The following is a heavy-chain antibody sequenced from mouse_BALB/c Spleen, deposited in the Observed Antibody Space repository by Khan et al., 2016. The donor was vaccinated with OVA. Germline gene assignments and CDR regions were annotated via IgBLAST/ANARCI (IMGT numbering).Heavy chain of an antibody. CDR1: GYKFTDYV. CDR3: ARSYDNDGAWFVY. J-gene: IGHJ3*01. Sequence: QVQLQQSGPELVKPGTSVKMSCRASGYKFTDYVISWVRQRTGQGLEWIGDIYPGSGTTYYNARFEGKATLTADKSSNTAYMQFRSLTSEDSAVYFSARSYDNDGAWFVYWGQGTLVTVSA. CDR2: IYPGSGTT. D-gene: IGHD2-3*01. V-gene: IGHV1-81*01.